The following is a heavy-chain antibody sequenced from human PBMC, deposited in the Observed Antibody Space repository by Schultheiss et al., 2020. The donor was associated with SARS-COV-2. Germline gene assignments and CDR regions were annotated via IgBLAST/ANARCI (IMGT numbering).Heavy chain of an antibody. D-gene: IGHD2-2*01. V-gene: IGHV3-30*01. CDR1: GFTFSTYA. Sequence: GGSLRLSCAASGFTFSTYAMHWVRQAPGKGLEGVAVISYDGSNKYYADSVKGRFTISRDNSKNTLYLQMNSLRAEDTAVYYCARSLGKVPAAMNDYWGQGTLVTVSS. J-gene: IGHJ4*02. CDR3: ARSLGKVPAAMNDY. CDR2: ISYDGSNK.